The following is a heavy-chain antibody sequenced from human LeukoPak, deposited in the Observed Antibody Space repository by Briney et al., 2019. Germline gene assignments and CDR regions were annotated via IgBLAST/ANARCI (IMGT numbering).Heavy chain of an antibody. CDR1: GESFSGYY. CDR3: ARGRQEISMIIVVMTAVSYYLDA. J-gene: IGHJ6*03. Sequence: KPSETLSLTCAVYGESFSGYYWTWIRQSPRKGLEWIGEINPGGSTYFNPSLKSRLTISRDTSKNQFSLRLRSVTAAHTGIYYCARGRQEISMIIVVMTAVSYYLDAWGKGTTVTVS. D-gene: IGHD3-22*01. V-gene: IGHV4-34*01. CDR2: INPGGST.